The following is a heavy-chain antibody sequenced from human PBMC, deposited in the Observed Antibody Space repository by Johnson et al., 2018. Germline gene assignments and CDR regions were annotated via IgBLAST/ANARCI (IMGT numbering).Heavy chain of an antibody. CDR1: GFTFSKYA. J-gene: IGHJ6*02. CDR3: ARDRVDDHDVLTGIYSFYGMDV. Sequence: VQLVQSGGGLVQPGGSXRLSCAASGFTFSKYAMSWVRQAPGKGLEWVSSISGGGGTTSYTDPVKGRFTISRDNSENKLYLQMKSLRDDDTAMYFCARDRVDDHDVLTGIYSFYGMDVWGQGTPVTVSS. V-gene: IGHV3-23*04. D-gene: IGHD3-9*01. CDR2: ISGGGGTT.